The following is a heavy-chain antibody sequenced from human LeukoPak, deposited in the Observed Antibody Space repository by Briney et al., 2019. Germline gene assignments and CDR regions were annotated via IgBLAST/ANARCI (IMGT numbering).Heavy chain of an antibody. D-gene: IGHD3-22*01. CDR3: AKGQHMIAHYYYGMDV. J-gene: IGHJ6*02. V-gene: IGHV3-23*01. Sequence: GGSLRLSCAASGFTFSSYAMSWVRQAPGKGLEWVSAISGSGGSTYYADSVKGRFTISRDNSKNTLYLQMNSLRAEDTAVYYCAKGQHMIAHYYYGMDVWGQGTTVTVSS. CDR2: ISGSGGST. CDR1: GFTFSSYA.